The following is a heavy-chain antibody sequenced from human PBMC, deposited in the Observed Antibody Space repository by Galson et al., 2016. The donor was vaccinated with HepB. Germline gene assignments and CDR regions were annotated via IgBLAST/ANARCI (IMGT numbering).Heavy chain of an antibody. CDR1: GYTFTSYG. V-gene: IGHV1-18*01. CDR3: AREEVLRHFEYFRGGAFDI. CDR2: ISAYNGNT. Sequence: SVKVSCKASGYTFTSYGINWVRQAPGQGLEWIGWISAYNGNTNYAQKLQGRVTMTTDTSTRIAYMELRSLRSDDTAVYYCAREEVLRHFEYFRGGAFDIWGQRTMVTVSS. D-gene: IGHD3-9*01. J-gene: IGHJ3*02.